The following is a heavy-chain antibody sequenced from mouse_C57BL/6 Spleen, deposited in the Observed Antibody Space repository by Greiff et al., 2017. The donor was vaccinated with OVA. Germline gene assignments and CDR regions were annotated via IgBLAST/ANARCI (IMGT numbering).Heavy chain of an antibody. Sequence: VKLVESGPELVKPGASVKISCKASGYAFSSSWMNWVKQGPGKGLEWIGRIYPGDGDTNYNGKFKGKATLTADKSSSTAYMQLSSLTSEDSAVYFCARFYYGSSYFDYWGQGTTLTVSS. J-gene: IGHJ2*01. V-gene: IGHV1-82*01. CDR1: GYAFSSSW. CDR3: ARFYYGSSYFDY. D-gene: IGHD1-1*01. CDR2: IYPGDGDT.